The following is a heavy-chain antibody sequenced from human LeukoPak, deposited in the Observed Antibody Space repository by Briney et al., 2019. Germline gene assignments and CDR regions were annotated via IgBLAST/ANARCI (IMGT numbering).Heavy chain of an antibody. Sequence: PSETLSLTCTVSGGSISSGAYYWSWIRQHPGKSLEWIGYIYYSGSTYYSPSLKSRVTISVDTSKNQFSLKLSSVTAADTAVYYCARDRSSSGIAVDYWGQGTLVTVSS. V-gene: IGHV4-31*03. CDR3: ARDRSSSGIAVDY. J-gene: IGHJ4*02. CDR2: IYYSGST. D-gene: IGHD6-13*01. CDR1: GGSISSGAYY.